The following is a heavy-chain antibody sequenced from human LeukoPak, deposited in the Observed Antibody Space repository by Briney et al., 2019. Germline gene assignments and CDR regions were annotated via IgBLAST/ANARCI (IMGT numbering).Heavy chain of an antibody. CDR2: FYYTGST. CDR1: GGSISSYY. J-gene: IGHJ4*02. V-gene: IGHV4-59*12. Sequence: PSETLSLTCTVAGGSISSYYWSWIRQPPGKGLEWIGYFYYTGSTNYNPSLKSRVTISVDTSKNQFSLRLSSVTAADTAFYYCARGSEIAAATTGFYFDYWGQGTLVTVSS. CDR3: ARGSEIAAATTGFYFDY. D-gene: IGHD6-13*01.